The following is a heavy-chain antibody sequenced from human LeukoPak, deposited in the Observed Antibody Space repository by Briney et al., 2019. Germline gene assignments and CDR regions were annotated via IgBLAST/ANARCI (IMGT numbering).Heavy chain of an antibody. CDR3: ARSTSGPSPYYYYGMDV. V-gene: IGHV5-51*01. Sequence: GESLKISCKGSGFSFTSYWIGWVRQMPGKGPEWLGIIYPGDSDTRYSPSFQGQVTISADKSISTAYLQWSSLKASDTAMYYCARSTSGPSPYYYYGMDVWGQGTTVTVSS. CDR1: GFSFTSYW. CDR2: IYPGDSDT. J-gene: IGHJ6*02. D-gene: IGHD6-6*01.